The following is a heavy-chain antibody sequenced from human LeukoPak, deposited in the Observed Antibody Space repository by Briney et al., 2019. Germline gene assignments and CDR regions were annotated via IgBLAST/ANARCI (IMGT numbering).Heavy chain of an antibody. CDR1: GFTFSHYW. CDR3: AKKGLLVTSYYVDY. D-gene: IGHD3-9*01. Sequence: GGSLRLSCAASGFTFSHYWMNWVRQAPGKGLEWVANINQDGSEKYYVDSVKGRFTISRDNANNTLYLQMNSLRAEDTAVYYCAKKGLLVTSYYVDYWGQGTLVTVSS. J-gene: IGHJ4*02. V-gene: IGHV3-7*03. CDR2: INQDGSEK.